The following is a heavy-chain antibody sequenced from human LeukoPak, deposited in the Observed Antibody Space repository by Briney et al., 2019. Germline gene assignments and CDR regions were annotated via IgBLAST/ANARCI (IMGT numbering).Heavy chain of an antibody. Sequence: GGSLRLSCAASGFTFDDYGMSWVRQAPGKGLEWVSFIYSDNTHYSNSVKGRFTISRDNSKNTLYLQMNSLRAEDTAVYYCARRAGAYSHPYDYWGQGTLVTVSS. V-gene: IGHV3-53*01. CDR1: GFTFDDYG. D-gene: IGHD4/OR15-4a*01. CDR2: IYSDNT. CDR3: ARRAGAYSHPYDY. J-gene: IGHJ4*02.